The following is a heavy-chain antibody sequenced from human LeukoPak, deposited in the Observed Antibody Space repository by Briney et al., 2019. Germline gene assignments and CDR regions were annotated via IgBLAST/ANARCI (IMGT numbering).Heavy chain of an antibody. CDR2: TYYRSKWYN. CDR3: ARGGSRTPLEFDY. V-gene: IGHV6-1*01. D-gene: IGHD6-13*01. Sequence: SQSLSLTCAISGDSLSSNSAAWDWIRQSPSRGLEWLGRTYYRSKWYNEYAVSVKSRITINPDTSKNQFSLQLNSVTPEDTAVYYCARGGSRTPLEFDYWGQGTLVTVSS. CDR1: GDSLSSNSAA. J-gene: IGHJ4*02.